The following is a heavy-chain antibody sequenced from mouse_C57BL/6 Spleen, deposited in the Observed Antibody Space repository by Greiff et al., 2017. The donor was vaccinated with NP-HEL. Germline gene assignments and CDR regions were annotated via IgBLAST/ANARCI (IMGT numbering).Heavy chain of an antibody. CDR3: TRGREYGNYWYFDV. Sequence: VQLQQSGTVLARPGASVKMSCKTSGYTFTSYWMHWVKQRPGQGLEWIGAIYPGNSDTSYNQKFKGKAKLTAVTSASTAYMELSSLTNEDSAVYYCTRGREYGNYWYFDVWGTGTTVTVSS. V-gene: IGHV1-5*01. CDR1: GYTFTSYW. D-gene: IGHD1-1*01. CDR2: IYPGNSDT. J-gene: IGHJ1*03.